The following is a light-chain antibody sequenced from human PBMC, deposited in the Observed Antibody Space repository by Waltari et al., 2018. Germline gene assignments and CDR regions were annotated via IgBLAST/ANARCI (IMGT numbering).Light chain of an antibody. CDR1: SSDIGGFDR. V-gene: IGLV2-8*01. CDR3: SSYAGKNTV. CDR2: GVS. J-gene: IGLJ6*01. Sequence: QAALTQPPSMSGSPGQSVTISCTGTSSDIGGFDRVSWYQQHPGKAPKLIIFGVSRRPSGVSNRFSGSKSGNTASLAISGLQTEDEADYYCSSYAGKNTVFGSGTRLTVL.